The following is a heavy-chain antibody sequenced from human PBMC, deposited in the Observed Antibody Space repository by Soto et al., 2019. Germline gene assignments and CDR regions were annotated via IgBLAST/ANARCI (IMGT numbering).Heavy chain of an antibody. D-gene: IGHD6-13*01. CDR2: IYYRGNT. J-gene: IGHJ4*02. CDR1: GGSISSVSYY. CDR3: ARHKDTSSRYLLPDN. V-gene: IGHV4-39*01. Sequence: TSETLSLTCTVSGGSISSVSYYWGWIRQSPGKGLEWIGSIYYRGNTYYNPSLKSRVTISVDTSKHQFSLKMSSVTATDTAVYYCARHKDTSSRYLLPDNWGQGTLVTVSS.